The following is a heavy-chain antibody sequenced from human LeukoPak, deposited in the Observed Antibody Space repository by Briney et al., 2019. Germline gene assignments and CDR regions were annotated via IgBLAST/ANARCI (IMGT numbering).Heavy chain of an antibody. V-gene: IGHV3-23*01. J-gene: IGHJ4*02. CDR3: AKVPLYTYYYDSSGFRRDY. CDR1: GFTFSSYA. CDR2: ISGSGGST. Sequence: GGSLRLSCAASGFTFSSYAMSWVRQAPGKGLEWVSAISGSGGSTYYADSVKGRFTISRDNSKNTLYLQMNGLRAEDTAVYYCAKVPLYTYYYDSSGFRRDYWGQGTLVTVSS. D-gene: IGHD3-22*01.